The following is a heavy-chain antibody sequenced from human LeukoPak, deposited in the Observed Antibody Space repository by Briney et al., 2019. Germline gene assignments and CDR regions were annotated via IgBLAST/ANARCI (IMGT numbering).Heavy chain of an antibody. V-gene: IGHV2-26*01. D-gene: IGHD3-22*01. Sequence: ESGPTLVNPSKTPTLTFTVSGFSLSNARMGVSWIRQPPGKALEWLVHIFSNDEKSYSTSLKSSLTISKDTSKSQVVLTMTNMDTVDTGTYYCARITRYYDSRGYDGGAFDIWGQGTMVTVSS. CDR1: GFSLSNARMG. CDR3: ARITRYYDSRGYDGGAFDI. CDR2: IFSNDEK. J-gene: IGHJ3*02.